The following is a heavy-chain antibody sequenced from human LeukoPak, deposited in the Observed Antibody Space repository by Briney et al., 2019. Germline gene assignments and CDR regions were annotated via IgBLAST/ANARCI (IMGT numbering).Heavy chain of an antibody. CDR3: AKVRVGDYDYVWGSYRSYAFGD. D-gene: IGHD3-16*02. V-gene: IGHV3-23*01. CDR2: ISGSGGST. J-gene: IGHJ4*02. CDR1: GFTFSSYA. Sequence: GGSLRLSCAASGFTFSSYAVSWVRQAPGKGLEWVSAISGSGGSTYYADSVKGRFTISRDNSKNTLYLQMNSLRAEDTAVYYCAKVRVGDYDYVWGSYRSYAFGDWGQGTLVTVSS.